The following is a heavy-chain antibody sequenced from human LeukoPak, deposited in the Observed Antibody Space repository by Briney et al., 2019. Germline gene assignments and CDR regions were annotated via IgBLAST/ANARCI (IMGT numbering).Heavy chain of an antibody. CDR3: AKTSYSYPLDY. J-gene: IGHJ4*02. CDR1: GGSISSYY. CDR2: IYYSGST. D-gene: IGHD3-16*02. V-gene: IGHV4-59*01. Sequence: SETLSLTCTVSGGSISSYYWSWIRQPPGKGLEWIGYIYYSGSTNYNPSLKSRVTISVDTSKNQFSLKLSSVTAADTAVYYCAKTSYSYPLDYWGQGTLVTVSS.